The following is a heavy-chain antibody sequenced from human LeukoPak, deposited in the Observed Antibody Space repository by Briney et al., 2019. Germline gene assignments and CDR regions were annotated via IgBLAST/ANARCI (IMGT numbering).Heavy chain of an antibody. CDR3: ARESGTGTTGNYYYYMNV. Sequence: TLSLTCTVSGGSISSYYWSWIRQPAGKGLEWIGRIYTSGSTNYNPSLKSRVTMSVDTSKNQFSLKLSSVTAADTAVYYCARESGTGTTGNYYYYMNVWGKGTTVSVSS. V-gene: IGHV4-4*07. D-gene: IGHD1-1*01. CDR2: IYTSGST. J-gene: IGHJ6*03. CDR1: GGSISSYY.